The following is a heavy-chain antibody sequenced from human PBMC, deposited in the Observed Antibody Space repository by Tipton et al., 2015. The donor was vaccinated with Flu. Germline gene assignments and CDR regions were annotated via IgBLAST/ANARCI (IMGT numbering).Heavy chain of an antibody. CDR3: ARDRLSRGFDP. V-gene: IGHV4-34*01. Sequence: TLSLTCAVYGGSFSGYYWSWIRQPPGKGLEWIGEINHSGSTNYNPSLKSRVTISVDTSKNQFSLKLSSVTAADTAVYYCARDRLSRGFDPWGQGTLVTVSS. CDR2: INHSGST. CDR1: GGSFSGYY. J-gene: IGHJ5*02. D-gene: IGHD3-16*02.